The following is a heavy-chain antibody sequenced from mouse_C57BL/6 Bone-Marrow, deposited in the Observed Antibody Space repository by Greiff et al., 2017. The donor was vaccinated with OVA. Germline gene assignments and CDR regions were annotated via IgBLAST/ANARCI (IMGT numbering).Heavy chain of an antibody. Sequence: DVHLVESGGGLVQPKGSLKLSCAASGFSFNTYAMNWVRQAPGKGLEWVARIRSKSNNYATYYADSVKDRFTISRDDSESMLYLQMNNLKTEDTAMYYCVRGSDYYGIDDWGQGTTLTVSS. V-gene: IGHV10-1*01. D-gene: IGHD1-1*01. CDR2: IRSKSNNYAT. J-gene: IGHJ2*01. CDR3: VRGSDYYGIDD. CDR1: GFSFNTYA.